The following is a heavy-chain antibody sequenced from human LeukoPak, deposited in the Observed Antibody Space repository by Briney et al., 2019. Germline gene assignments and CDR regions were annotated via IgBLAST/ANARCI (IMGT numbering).Heavy chain of an antibody. J-gene: IGHJ4*02. CDR2: ISSNGGST. V-gene: IGHV3-64*01. D-gene: IGHD6-6*01. CDR1: GFTVSSNS. CDR3: ARAPLYSSSHFDY. Sequence: GGSLRLSCTVSGFTVSSNSMSWVRQAPGKGLEYVSAISSNGGSTYYANSVKGRFTISRDNSKNTLYLQMGSLRAEDMAVYYCARAPLYSSSHFDYWGQGTLVTVSS.